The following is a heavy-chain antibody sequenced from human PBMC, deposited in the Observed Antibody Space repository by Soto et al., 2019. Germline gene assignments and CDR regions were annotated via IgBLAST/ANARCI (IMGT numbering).Heavy chain of an antibody. CDR3: ARSSGWYGGWFDP. D-gene: IGHD6-19*01. J-gene: IGHJ5*02. V-gene: IGHV4-34*01. CDR1: GGSFSGYY. Sequence: SETLSLTCAVYGGSFSGYYWSWIRQPPGKGLEWIGEINHSGSTNYSPSLKSRVTISVDTSKNQFSLKLSSVTAADTAVYYCARSSGWYGGWFDPWGQGTLVTVSS. CDR2: INHSGST.